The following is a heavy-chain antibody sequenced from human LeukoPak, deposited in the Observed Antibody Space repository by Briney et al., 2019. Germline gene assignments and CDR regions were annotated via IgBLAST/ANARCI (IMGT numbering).Heavy chain of an antibody. CDR1: GYIFTSYW. V-gene: IGHV5-51*01. D-gene: IGHD4-17*01. J-gene: IGHJ4*02. CDR3: ARTTTVTLDFDY. CDR2: IYPGDSDT. Sequence: HGESLQISCQGSGYIFTSYWVGWVRQVPGKGLEWMGIIYPGDSDTRYSPSFQGQVTISADKSISTAYLQWSSLKASDTAMYYCARTTTVTLDFDYWGQGTLVTVSS.